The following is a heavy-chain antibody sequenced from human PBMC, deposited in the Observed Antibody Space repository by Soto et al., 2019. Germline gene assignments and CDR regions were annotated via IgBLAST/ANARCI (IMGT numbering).Heavy chain of an antibody. J-gene: IGHJ4*02. D-gene: IGHD4-17*01. CDR2: IWYDGSNK. CDR1: GFTFSSYG. CDR3: ARARDYEFDY. V-gene: IGHV3-33*01. Sequence: GGSLRLSCAASGFTFSSYGMHWVRQAPGKGLECVAVIWYDGSNKYYADSVKGRFTISRDNSKNTLYLQMNSLRAEDTAVYYCARARDYEFDYWGQGTLVTVSS.